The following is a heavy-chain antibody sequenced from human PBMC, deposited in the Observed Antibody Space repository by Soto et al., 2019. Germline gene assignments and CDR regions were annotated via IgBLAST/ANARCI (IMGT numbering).Heavy chain of an antibody. CDR1: GFTFSNYW. D-gene: IGHD2-15*01. V-gene: IGHV3-74*01. Sequence: EVKLVESGGGLVQPGGSLRLSCAASGFTFSNYWMYWVRQSPGQGLVWVSRINSDGSVSRYADSVKGRLTISRDNVKNTLYLQMNSLRVEDTAVYYCARGDCIGGSCYSLAGSLYSDMDVWGKGTTVSVFS. J-gene: IGHJ6*03. CDR2: INSDGSVS. CDR3: ARGDCIGGSCYSLAGSLYSDMDV.